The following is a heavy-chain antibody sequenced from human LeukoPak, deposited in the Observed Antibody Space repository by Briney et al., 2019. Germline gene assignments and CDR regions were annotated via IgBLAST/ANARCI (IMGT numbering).Heavy chain of an antibody. D-gene: IGHD5-18*01. CDR1: GFTFSSYS. J-gene: IGHJ4*02. Sequence: PGGSLRLSCAASGFTFSSYSMNWVRQAPGKGLEWVSYISSSSSTIYYADSVKGRFTISRDNAKNTLYLQMNSLRAEDTAVYYCAREGYSYGYRYFDYWGQGTLVTVSS. CDR2: ISSSSSTI. CDR3: AREGYSYGYRYFDY. V-gene: IGHV3-48*04.